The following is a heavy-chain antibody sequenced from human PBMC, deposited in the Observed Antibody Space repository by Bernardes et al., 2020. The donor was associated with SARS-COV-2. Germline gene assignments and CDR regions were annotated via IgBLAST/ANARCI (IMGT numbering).Heavy chain of an antibody. CDR3: AKDRATTVVTPLGLDY. CDR1: GFTFSSYA. D-gene: IGHD4-17*01. V-gene: IGHV3-23*01. CDR2: ISGSGGST. Sequence: GSLRLSCAASGFTFSSYAMSWVRQAPGKGLEWVSAISGSGGSTYYADSVKGRFTISRDNSKNKLYLQMNSLRAEYTAVSYCAKDRATTVVTPLGLDYWGQGTRVTVSS. J-gene: IGHJ4*02.